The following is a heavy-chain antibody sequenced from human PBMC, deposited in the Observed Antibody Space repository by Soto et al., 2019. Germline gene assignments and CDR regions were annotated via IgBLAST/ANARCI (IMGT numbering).Heavy chain of an antibody. CDR1: GGSISGSY. Sequence: SETLSLTCSVSGGSISGSYWSWIRQSPGKGLEWLGYVYYTGSTNYSPSLRSRVSISVDTSKNEFSLRLSSVTAADTAVYFCARSVAVPGAHIDYWGQGAQVTVSS. CDR3: ARSVAVPGAHIDY. V-gene: IGHV4-59*01. CDR2: VYYTGST. D-gene: IGHD6-19*01. J-gene: IGHJ4*02.